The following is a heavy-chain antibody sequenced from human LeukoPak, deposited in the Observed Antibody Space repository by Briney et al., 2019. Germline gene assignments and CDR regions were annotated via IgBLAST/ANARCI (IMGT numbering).Heavy chain of an antibody. J-gene: IGHJ5*02. CDR3: ARGDYYDGGGRNWFDP. CDR1: GGSMSDYY. D-gene: IGHD3-16*01. CDR2: IHTSGTT. V-gene: IGHV4-4*07. Sequence: SETLSLTCTVSGGSMSDYYWSFIRQPAGKGLEWIGRIHTSGTTYFNPSLKSRVTMSVDTSKNQFSLRRTSMTAADTAVYFCARGDYYDGGGRNWFDPWGQGTLVTVSS.